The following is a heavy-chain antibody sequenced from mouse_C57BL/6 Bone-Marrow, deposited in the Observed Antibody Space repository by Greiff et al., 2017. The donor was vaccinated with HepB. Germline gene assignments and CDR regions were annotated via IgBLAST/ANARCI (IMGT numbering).Heavy chain of an antibody. J-gene: IGHJ2*01. CDR3: ALYGQGYFDY. CDR2: INPGSGGT. CDR1: GYAFTNYL. D-gene: IGHD1-1*01. Sequence: QVQLQQSGAELVRPGTSVKVSCKASGYAFTNYLIEWVKQRPGQGLEWIGVINPGSGGTNYNEKFKGKATLTADKSSSTAYMQLSSLTSEDSAVYFCALYGQGYFDYWGQGTTLTVSS. V-gene: IGHV1-54*01.